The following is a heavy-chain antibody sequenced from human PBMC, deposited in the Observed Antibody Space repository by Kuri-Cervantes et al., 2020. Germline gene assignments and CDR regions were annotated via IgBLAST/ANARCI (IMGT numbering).Heavy chain of an antibody. Sequence: GGSLRLSCAASGFTFSSYAMSWVRQAPGKGLEWVSAISGSGGSTYYADSVKGRFTISRDNSKNTLYLQMNSLKTEDTAVYYCTRQDYYDSSGYYSDAFDIWGQGTMVTVSS. CDR3: TRQDYYDSSGYYSDAFDI. V-gene: IGHV3-23*01. D-gene: IGHD3-22*01. CDR2: ISGSGGST. J-gene: IGHJ3*02. CDR1: GFTFSSYA.